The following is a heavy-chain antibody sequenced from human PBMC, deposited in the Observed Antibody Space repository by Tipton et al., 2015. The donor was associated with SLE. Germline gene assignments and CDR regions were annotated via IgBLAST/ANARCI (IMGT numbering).Heavy chain of an antibody. Sequence: GLVKPSETLSLSCTVSGGSMSTYYWSWIRQPAGEGLEWIGRIFTSGNTNYNPSLKSRVTISVDTSKNQFSLELSSVTAADTAVYYCARETEDTGWIHSRDYIYYYYYVDVWGQGTTVTVSS. CDR2: IFTSGNT. CDR3: ARETEDTGWIHSRDYIYYYYYVDV. CDR1: GGSMSTYY. J-gene: IGHJ6*03. D-gene: IGHD6-19*01. V-gene: IGHV4-4*07.